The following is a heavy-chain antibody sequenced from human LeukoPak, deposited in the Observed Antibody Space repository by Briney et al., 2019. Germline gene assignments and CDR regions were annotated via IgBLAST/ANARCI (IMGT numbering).Heavy chain of an antibody. CDR2: ISGSGSST. D-gene: IGHD1-14*01. V-gene: IGHV3-23*01. J-gene: IGHJ6*02. CDR1: GFTFSSYA. CDR3: AKVSGGGLYYDGMDV. Sequence: AGGSLRLSCAASGFTFSSYAMSWVRQAPGKGLEWVSAISGSGSSTYYADSVKGRFTISRDSSKNTLYLQMNSLRAEDTAVYYCAKVSGGGLYYDGMDVWGQGTTVTVSS.